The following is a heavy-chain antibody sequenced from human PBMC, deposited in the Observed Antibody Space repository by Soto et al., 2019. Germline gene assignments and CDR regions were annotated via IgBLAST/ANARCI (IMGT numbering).Heavy chain of an antibody. CDR3: AREMFWGGFGESNWLDP. V-gene: IGHV1-18*01. CDR1: GYTFTIYG. D-gene: IGHD3-10*01. CDR2: ISAYNGNT. Sequence: ASVKVCCKASGYTFTIYGISWVLQAPGQGLEWMGWISAYNGNTNYAQKLQGRVTMTTDTSTSTAYMELRSLRSDDTAVYYCAREMFWGGFGESNWLDPWGQGTLVTVAS. J-gene: IGHJ5*02.